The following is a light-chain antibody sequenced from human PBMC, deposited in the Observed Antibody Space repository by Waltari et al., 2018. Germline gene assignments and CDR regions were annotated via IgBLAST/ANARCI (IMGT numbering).Light chain of an antibody. J-gene: IGKJ1*01. CDR2: HTS. V-gene: IGKV3-20*01. CDR3: QKYDFLPAT. CDR1: QGVGKY. Sequence: EVVLTQSPGTLSLSPGGRPPLPCRASQGVGKYLAWYQQRPGQAPRLLLYHTSIRATGIPDRFSGGGYGTDFSLTISRLEPEDFAVYYCQKYDFLPATFGQGTTVEIK.